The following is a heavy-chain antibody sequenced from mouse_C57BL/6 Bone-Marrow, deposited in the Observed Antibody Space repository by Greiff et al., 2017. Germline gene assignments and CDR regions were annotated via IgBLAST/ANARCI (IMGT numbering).Heavy chain of an antibody. Sequence: QVQLKQSGAELVRPGTSVKVSCKASGYAFTNYLIEWVKQRPGQGLEWIGVINPGSGGTNYNEKFKGKATLTADKSSSTAYMQLSSLTSEDSAVYFCARLGDPAMDYWGQGTSVTVSS. D-gene: IGHD3-3*01. V-gene: IGHV1-54*01. CDR3: ARLGDPAMDY. CDR1: GYAFTNYL. J-gene: IGHJ4*01. CDR2: INPGSGGT.